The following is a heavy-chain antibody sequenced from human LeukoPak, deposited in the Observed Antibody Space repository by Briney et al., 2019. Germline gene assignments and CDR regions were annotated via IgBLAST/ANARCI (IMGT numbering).Heavy chain of an antibody. CDR2: IYSGGST. V-gene: IGHV3-66*02. Sequence: GGSLRLSCAASGFIFNNYAMSWVRQAPGKGLEWVSVIYSGGSTYHADSVKGRFIISRDNSKNTLNLQMNSLRVEDSAVYYCARDRYSYGYALDCWGQGTLVTVSS. CDR3: ARDRYSYGYALDC. CDR1: GFIFNNYA. D-gene: IGHD5-18*01. J-gene: IGHJ4*02.